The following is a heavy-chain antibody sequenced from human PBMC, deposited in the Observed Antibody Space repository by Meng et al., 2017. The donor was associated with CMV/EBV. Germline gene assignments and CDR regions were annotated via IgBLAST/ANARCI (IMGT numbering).Heavy chain of an antibody. Sequence: GESLKISCAASGFTFSSYSMNWVRQAPGKGLEWVSSISSSSSYIYYADSVKGRFTISRDNAKNSLYLQMNSLRAEDTAVYYCARGPSSYSSSWYRWFDPWGQGTPVTVSS. CDR1: GFTFSSYS. V-gene: IGHV3-21*01. CDR2: ISSSSSYI. D-gene: IGHD6-13*01. CDR3: ARGPSSYSSSWYRWFDP. J-gene: IGHJ5*02.